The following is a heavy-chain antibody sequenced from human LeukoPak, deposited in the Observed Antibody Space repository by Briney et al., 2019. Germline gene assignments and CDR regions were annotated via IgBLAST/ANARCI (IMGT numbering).Heavy chain of an antibody. D-gene: IGHD3-16*01. CDR3: ARIIHVDYTPLYYFDH. J-gene: IGHJ4*02. Sequence: PGGSLRLSCAASGFTFSAYWMGWVRLTPGKGLEWVANIKRDGDEKYSVDSVKGRFTIFRDNAKNSLYLQMNSLKAEDTAVYYCARIIHVDYTPLYYFDHWGQGDPGHRLL. CDR2: IKRDGDEK. V-gene: IGHV3-7*01. CDR1: GFTFSAYW.